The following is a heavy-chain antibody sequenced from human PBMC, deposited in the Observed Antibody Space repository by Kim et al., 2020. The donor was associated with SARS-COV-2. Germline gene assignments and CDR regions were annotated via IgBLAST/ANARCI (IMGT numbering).Heavy chain of an antibody. Sequence: GGSLRLSCAASGFTFSSYGMHWVRQAPGKGLEWVAVIWYDGSNKYYADSVKGRFTISRDNSKNTLYLQMNSLRAEDTAVYYCAKDSRATVTTQAPQPFDYWGQGTLVTVSS. CDR2: IWYDGSNK. V-gene: IGHV3-33*06. CDR3: AKDSRATVTTQAPQPFDY. D-gene: IGHD4-17*01. J-gene: IGHJ4*02. CDR1: GFTFSSYG.